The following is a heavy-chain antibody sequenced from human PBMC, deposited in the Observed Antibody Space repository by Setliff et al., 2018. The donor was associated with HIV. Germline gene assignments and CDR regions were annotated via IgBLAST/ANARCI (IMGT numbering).Heavy chain of an antibody. Sequence: PWESLSLTCDVSGYSISSGYYWGWIRQPPGKGLEWIGSSYHSGSTDYNPSLKSRVTISVDTSKNQFSLKLSSVTAEDTAMYYCARDSGYHNGLDYWGQGSLVTVSS. J-gene: IGHJ4*02. V-gene: IGHV4-38-2*02. CDR1: GYSISSGYY. CDR2: SYHSGST. D-gene: IGHD3-22*01. CDR3: ARDSGYHNGLDY.